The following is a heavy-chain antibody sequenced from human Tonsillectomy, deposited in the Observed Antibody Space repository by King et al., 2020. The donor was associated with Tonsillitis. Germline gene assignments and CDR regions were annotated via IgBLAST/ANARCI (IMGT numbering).Heavy chain of an antibody. CDR2: IKQDGSEK. V-gene: IGHV3-7*01. CDR1: GFTFSTYW. J-gene: IGHJ6*02. Sequence: VQLVESGGGLVQPGGSLRLSCAASGFTFSTYWMSWVRQAPGKGLEGVANIKQDGSEKYYVDSVKGRFTISRDNAKNSLYLQMNSLRAEDTAVYYCAKDSDYDVLTGYLVGYYYGMDVWGQGTTVTVSS. CDR3: AKDSDYDVLTGYLVGYYYGMDV. D-gene: IGHD3-9*01.